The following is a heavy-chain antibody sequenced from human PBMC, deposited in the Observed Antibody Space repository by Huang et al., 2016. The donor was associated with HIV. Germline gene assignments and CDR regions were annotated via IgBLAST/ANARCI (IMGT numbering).Heavy chain of an antibody. CDR1: GFTFDDYA. V-gene: IGHV3-9*01. CDR3: GKDNGRDYYYGMDA. Sequence: EVQLVESGGGLVQPGRSLRLSCVVSGFTFDDYAMHLVRQAPGKGPEWVSGINWNSGNKGYADSVRCRFTISRDNAKNSLYLQMNSLRAEDTALYYCGKDNGRDYYYGMDAWGRGTTVIVSS. CDR2: INWNSGNK. J-gene: IGHJ6*02.